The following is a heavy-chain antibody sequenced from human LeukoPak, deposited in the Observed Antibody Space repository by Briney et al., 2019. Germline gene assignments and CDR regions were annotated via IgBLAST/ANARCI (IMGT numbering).Heavy chain of an antibody. J-gene: IGHJ4*02. CDR3: ARSRVTMVRGDVGY. D-gene: IGHD3-10*01. CDR2: ISSSGSTI. Sequence: GGSLRLSCAASGFTFSDYYMSWIRQAPGKGLEWVSYISSSGSTIYYADSVKGRFTISRDNAKNSLYLQMDSLRAEDTAVYYCARSRVTMVRGDVGYRGQGTLVTVSS. CDR1: GFTFSDYY. V-gene: IGHV3-11*01.